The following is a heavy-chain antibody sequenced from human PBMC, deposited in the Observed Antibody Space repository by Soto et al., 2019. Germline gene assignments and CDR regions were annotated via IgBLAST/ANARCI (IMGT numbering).Heavy chain of an antibody. V-gene: IGHV3-73*02. CDR2: VAAKNENYVT. CDR1: GYTFSDTA. CDR3: SKCSGSSTIPAA. D-gene: IGHD1-26*01. J-gene: IGHJ5*02. Sequence: EVQLVESGGGLVQPGGSLKLSCAASGYTFSDTALHWVRQASGKGLEWVARVAAKNENYVTTYAASVQGRFSLSRDDSKNSAYLLMNSLKTEDTAIYYCSKCSGSSTIPAALGQGTLVTVSS.